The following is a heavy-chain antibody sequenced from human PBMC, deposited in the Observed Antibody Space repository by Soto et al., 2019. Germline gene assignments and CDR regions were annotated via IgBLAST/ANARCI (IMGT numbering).Heavy chain of an antibody. J-gene: IGHJ5*02. CDR1: GASISGFY. V-gene: IGHV4-4*07. CDR3: VRDGTKTLRDWFDP. D-gene: IGHD1-1*01. Sequence: PSETLSLTCTVSGASISGFYWSWIRKSAGKGLEWIGRIYATGTTDYNPSLKSRVMMSEDTSKKQYSLKLGSVTAADTAVYYCVRDGTKTLRDWFDPWGQGISVTVSS. CDR2: IYATGTT.